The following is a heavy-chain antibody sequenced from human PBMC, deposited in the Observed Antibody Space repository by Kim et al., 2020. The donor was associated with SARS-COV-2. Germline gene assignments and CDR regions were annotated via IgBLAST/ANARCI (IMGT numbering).Heavy chain of an antibody. CDR3: ARGKGYYDSSGYPDY. V-gene: IGHV4-31*03. CDR1: GGSISSGGYY. J-gene: IGHJ4*02. Sequence: SETLSLTCTVSGGSISSGGYYWSWIRQHPGKGLEWIGYIYYSGSTYYNPSLKSRVTISVDTSKNQFSLKLSSVTAADTAVYYCARGKGYYDSSGYPDYWGQGTLVTVSS. CDR2: IYYSGST. D-gene: IGHD3-22*01.